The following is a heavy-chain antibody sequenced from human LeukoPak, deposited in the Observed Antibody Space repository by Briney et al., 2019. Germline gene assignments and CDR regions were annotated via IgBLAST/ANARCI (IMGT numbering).Heavy chain of an antibody. D-gene: IGHD2-15*01. V-gene: IGHV5-51*01. CDR3: ARQYCSGGSCYPNAFDI. CDR1: GYSFTSYW. J-gene: IGHJ3*02. Sequence: GESLKISCKGCGYSFTSYWIGWVRQMPGKGLEWMGIIYPGDSDTRYSPSFQGQVTISADKSISTAYLQWSSLKASDTAMYYCARQYCSGGSCYPNAFDIWGQGTMVTVSS. CDR2: IYPGDSDT.